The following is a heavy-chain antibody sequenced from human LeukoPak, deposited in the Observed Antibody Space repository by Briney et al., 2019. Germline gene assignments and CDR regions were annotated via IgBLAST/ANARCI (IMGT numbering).Heavy chain of an antibody. V-gene: IGHV1-18*01. CDR2: ISAYNGNT. Sequence: VASVKVSCTASGYTFTSYGISWGRQAPGQGLEWMGWISAYNGNTNYAQKLQGRVTMTTDTSTSTAYMELRSLRSDDTAVYYCARVSPCYYDRSGSITEGYWGQGTLVTVSS. D-gene: IGHD3-22*01. CDR1: GYTFTSYG. J-gene: IGHJ4*02. CDR3: ARVSPCYYDRSGSITEGY.